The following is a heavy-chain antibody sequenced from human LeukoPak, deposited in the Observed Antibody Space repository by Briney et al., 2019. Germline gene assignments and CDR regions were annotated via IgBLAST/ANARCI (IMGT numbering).Heavy chain of an antibody. CDR3: VKDDFNSYYDYVWGSYRYRGGLLDY. Sequence: PGGSLRLSCSASGFTFSSYAMHWVRQAPGKGLEYVSAISSNGGSTYYADSVKGRFTISRVNSKNTLYLQMSSLRAEDTAVYYCVKDDFNSYYDYVWGSYRYRGGLLDYWGQGTLVTVSS. V-gene: IGHV3-64D*09. J-gene: IGHJ4*02. CDR2: ISSNGGST. D-gene: IGHD3-16*02. CDR1: GFTFSSYA.